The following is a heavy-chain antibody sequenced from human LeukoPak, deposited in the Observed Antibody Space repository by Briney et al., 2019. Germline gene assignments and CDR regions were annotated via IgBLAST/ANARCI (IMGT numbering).Heavy chain of an antibody. CDR2: IYPGDSDT. D-gene: IGHD3-22*01. CDR3: ARWHYDSSGYYAQSTNYFDY. CDR1: GYSFTSYW. V-gene: IGHV5-51*04. Sequence: GESLKISCKGSGYSFTSYWIGWVRQMPGKGLEWMGIIYPGDSDTRYSPSFQGQVTISADTPISTAYLQWSSLKASDTAMYYCARWHYDSSGYYAQSTNYFDYWGQGTLVTVSS. J-gene: IGHJ4*02.